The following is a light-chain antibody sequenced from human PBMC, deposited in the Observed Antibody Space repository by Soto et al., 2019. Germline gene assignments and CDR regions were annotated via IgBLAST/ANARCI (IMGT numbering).Light chain of an antibody. CDR2: GAS. CDR3: QQYNNWPPT. Sequence: EIVMTQSQATLSVSPGERATLSCRASQSVSSNLAGYQQKPGQAPRLLIYGASTRATGIPARFSGSGSGTEFTLTISSLQSEDFAVYYCQQYNNWPPTFGQGTEVDI. J-gene: IGKJ1*01. V-gene: IGKV3-15*01. CDR1: QSVSSN.